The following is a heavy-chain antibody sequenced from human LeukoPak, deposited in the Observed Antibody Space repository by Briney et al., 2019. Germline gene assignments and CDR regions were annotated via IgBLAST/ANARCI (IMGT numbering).Heavy chain of an antibody. CDR2: MNPNSGNT. CDR3: ARGSRTSSTSCYYQV. Sequence: ASVKVSCKASGYTFTSYDINWVRQATGQGLEWMGRMNPNSGNTVYAQKFQGGVTMTRNTSISAAYMELSSLRSEDTAVYYCARGSRTSSTSCYYQVWGQGTLVTVSS. D-gene: IGHD2-2*01. CDR1: GYTFTSYD. V-gene: IGHV1-8*01. J-gene: IGHJ4*02.